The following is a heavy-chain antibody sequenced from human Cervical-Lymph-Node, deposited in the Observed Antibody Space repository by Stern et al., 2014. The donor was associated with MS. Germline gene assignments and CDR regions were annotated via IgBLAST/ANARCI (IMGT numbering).Heavy chain of an antibody. J-gene: IGHJ4*02. CDR3: ARDAYSVAAAGTRIFDY. V-gene: IGHV1-18*01. Sequence: VQLVQSGAEVKKPGASVKVSCKASGYTFTSYGISWVRQTPGQGLEWMGWISAYNGNTNYAQKLQGRVTMTTDASTSTAYMELRSLRSDDTAVYYCARDAYSVAAAGTRIFDYWGQGTLVTVSS. CDR2: ISAYNGNT. CDR1: GYTFTSYG. D-gene: IGHD6-13*01.